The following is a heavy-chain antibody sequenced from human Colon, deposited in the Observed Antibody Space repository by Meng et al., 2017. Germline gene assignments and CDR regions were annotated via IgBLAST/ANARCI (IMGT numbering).Heavy chain of an antibody. J-gene: IGHJ4*02. V-gene: IGHV3-72*01. CDR1: LVTCIDHY. Sequence: DVHLVVSCVVYVQPVRSLRHTCATALVTCIDHYVVWMLQAARKVREWVSRIIKKTNGYTTDYSTSERGRFTISRDAAKNSVYLQMDSLKTEDTAVYCCVRVLINNRVFDYWGQGSLVTVSS. D-gene: IGHD1/OR15-1a*01. CDR3: VRVLINNRVFDY. CDR2: IIKKTNGYTT.